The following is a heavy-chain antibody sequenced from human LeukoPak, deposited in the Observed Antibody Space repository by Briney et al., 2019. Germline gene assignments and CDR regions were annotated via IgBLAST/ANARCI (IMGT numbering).Heavy chain of an antibody. Sequence: GGSLRLSCAASGFTFYSYAMTWVRQAPGKGLEWVSALGTNGDSTFYADSVKGRFTISRDNSKNTLYLQMDSLTAEDTAVYYCAKVHEGNTMSPEYWGQGTLVTVSS. CDR3: AKVHEGNTMSPEY. V-gene: IGHV3-23*01. CDR2: LGTNGDST. CDR1: GFTFYSYA. J-gene: IGHJ4*02. D-gene: IGHD3-3*01.